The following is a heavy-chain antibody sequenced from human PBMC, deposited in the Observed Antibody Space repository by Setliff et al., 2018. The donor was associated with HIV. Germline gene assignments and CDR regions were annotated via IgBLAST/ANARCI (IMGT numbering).Heavy chain of an antibody. CDR1: GFRFRSYW. D-gene: IGHD1-26*01. J-gene: IGHJ4*02. V-gene: IGHV3-7*01. Sequence: GGSLRLSCAASGFRFRSYWMSWVRQAPGKGLESVANVKQDGTETLYVDSVKGRLTISRDNANNLVYLQMNSLRVEDTAVYFCARWGSGSYERVFDYWGQGMLVTVSS. CDR3: ARWGSGSYERVFDY. CDR2: VKQDGTET.